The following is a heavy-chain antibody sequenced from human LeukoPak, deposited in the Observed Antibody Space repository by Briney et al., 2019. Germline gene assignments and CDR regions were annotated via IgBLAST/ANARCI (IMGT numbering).Heavy chain of an antibody. Sequence: PGGSLRLSCAASGFTFSSYWMSWVRQAPGKGPEWVANIKQDGSEKYYVDSVKGRFTISRDNAKNSLYLQMNSLRAEDTAVYYCARDEGLLWFGEYCDYWGQGTLVTVSS. D-gene: IGHD3-10*01. CDR3: ARDEGLLWFGEYCDY. CDR2: IKQDGSEK. J-gene: IGHJ4*02. V-gene: IGHV3-7*01. CDR1: GFTFSSYW.